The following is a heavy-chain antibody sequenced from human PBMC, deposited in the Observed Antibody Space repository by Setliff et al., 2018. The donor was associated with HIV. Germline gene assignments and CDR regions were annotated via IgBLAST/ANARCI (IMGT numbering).Heavy chain of an antibody. D-gene: IGHD6-13*01. Sequence: ASVKVSCKASGYRFSSYGITWVRHAPGQGLEWMGWINVHNGDTKFAQRFQDRLTMTTDTSTTAAYMDLRSLRSDDTAVYYCARGSPADGYAFDLRGQGTMVTGSS. CDR2: INVHNGDT. V-gene: IGHV1-18*01. J-gene: IGHJ3*01. CDR3: ARGSPADGYAFDL. CDR1: GYRFSSYG.